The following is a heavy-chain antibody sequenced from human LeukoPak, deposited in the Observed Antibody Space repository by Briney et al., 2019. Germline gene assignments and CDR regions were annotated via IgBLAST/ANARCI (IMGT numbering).Heavy chain of an antibody. Sequence: GGSLRLSCAASGFTFSSYAMHWVRQAPGKGLEWVSAISGSGGVTFYADSVRGRFALSRDNSKNTLYMQMNSVRAEDTAIYYCAKISTMTTNFDYWGQGTLVTVSS. D-gene: IGHD4-17*01. J-gene: IGHJ4*02. CDR3: AKISTMTTNFDY. V-gene: IGHV3-23*01. CDR1: GFTFSSYA. CDR2: ISGSGGVT.